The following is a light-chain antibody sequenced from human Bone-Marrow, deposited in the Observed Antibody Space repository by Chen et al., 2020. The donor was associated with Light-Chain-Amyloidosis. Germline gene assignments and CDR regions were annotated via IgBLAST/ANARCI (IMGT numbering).Light chain of an antibody. CDR2: AVS. Sequence: QSALTQPPPVSGSPGQAVTISCTGTSSDVGGYNYFSWYQQHPGKAPKLMIYAVSKLPSGVPDRFSGSKSGNTASLTISGLQAKDEADYYCCSYAGSYTYVVGTGTKVTVL. CDR3: CSYAGSYTYV. J-gene: IGLJ1*01. CDR1: SSDVGGYNY. V-gene: IGLV2-11*01.